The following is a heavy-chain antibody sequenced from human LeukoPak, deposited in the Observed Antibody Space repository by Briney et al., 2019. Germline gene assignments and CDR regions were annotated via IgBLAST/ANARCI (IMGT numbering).Heavy chain of an antibody. J-gene: IGHJ6*02. Sequence: PSETLSLTCAVYGGSISGYYWSWIRQPPGKGLEWIGEINHSGSTNCNPSLKSRVTISVDTSKNQFSLKLSSVTAADTAVYYCARGRHSSSWYPDYGMDVWGQGTTVTVSS. CDR1: GGSISGYY. CDR2: INHSGST. V-gene: IGHV4-34*01. D-gene: IGHD6-13*01. CDR3: ARGRHSSSWYPDYGMDV.